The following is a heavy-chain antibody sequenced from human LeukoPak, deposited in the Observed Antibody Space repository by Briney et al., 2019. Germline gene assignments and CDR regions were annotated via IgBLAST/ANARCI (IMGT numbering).Heavy chain of an antibody. D-gene: IGHD3-22*01. CDR1: GYTFTSYD. Sequence: ASVKVSCKASGYTFTSYDINWVRRATGQGLEWMGWMNPNSGNTGYAQKFQGRVTMTRNTSISTAYMELSSLRSEDTAVYYCARALTQYYDSSAAAGYWGQGTLVTVSS. J-gene: IGHJ4*02. V-gene: IGHV1-8*01. CDR3: ARALTQYYDSSAAAGY. CDR2: MNPNSGNT.